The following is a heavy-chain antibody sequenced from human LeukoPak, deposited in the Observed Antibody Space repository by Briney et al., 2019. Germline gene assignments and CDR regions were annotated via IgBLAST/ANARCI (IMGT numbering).Heavy chain of an antibody. Sequence: GGSLRLSCAASGFTFSSYAMSWVRRAPGKGLEWVSGISGSGGSTFYADSVKGRFTIPRDNSKNTLSLQMNSLRAEDTAVYYCAKSGDSSGWYAGSFDYWGQGILVTVSS. CDR3: AKSGDSSGWYAGSFDY. CDR1: GFTFSSYA. D-gene: IGHD6-19*01. J-gene: IGHJ4*02. CDR2: ISGSGGST. V-gene: IGHV3-23*01.